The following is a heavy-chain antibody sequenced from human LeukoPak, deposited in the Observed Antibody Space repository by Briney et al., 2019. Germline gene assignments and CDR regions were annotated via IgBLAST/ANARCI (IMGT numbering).Heavy chain of an antibody. CDR3: ASGIGWIFDY. J-gene: IGHJ4*02. CDR2: ITSGGDTT. Sequence: GGSLRLSCAASGFIFSSYAMNWVRQAPGKGLEWVSIITSGGDTTFYADSVKGRFTISRDNSKNTLYLQMNSLRAEDTAVYYCASGIGWIFDYWGQGTLVTVSS. CDR1: GFIFSSYA. D-gene: IGHD6-19*01. V-gene: IGHV3-23*01.